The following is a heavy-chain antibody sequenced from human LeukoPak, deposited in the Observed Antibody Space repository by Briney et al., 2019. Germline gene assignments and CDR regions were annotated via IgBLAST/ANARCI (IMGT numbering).Heavy chain of an antibody. J-gene: IGHJ4*02. CDR1: GYTFTGYY. V-gene: IGHV1-2*02. Sequence: GASVTVSCKASGYTFTGYYMHWVRQAPGQGLEWMGWINPNSGGTNYAQKFQGRVTITRDTSISTAYMELSRLREEEKEGYGCERVERYFGLRPRGLYDYWRQGTLVTVSS. D-gene: IGHD3-9*01. CDR3: ERVERYFGLRPRGLYDY. CDR2: INPNSGGT.